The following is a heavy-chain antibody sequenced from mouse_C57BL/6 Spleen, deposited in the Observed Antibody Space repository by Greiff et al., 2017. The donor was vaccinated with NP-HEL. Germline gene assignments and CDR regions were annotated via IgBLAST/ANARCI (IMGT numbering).Heavy chain of an antibody. V-gene: IGHV14-3*01. J-gene: IGHJ2*01. D-gene: IGHD4-1*01. Sequence: EVQLVESVAELVRPGASVKLSCTASGFNITNTYMHWVKQRPEQGLEWIGRIDPADGNTHYAPKFQGKATITADTSSNTAYLQLSSLTSEDTASDCCASGFYYLDYWGQGTTLTVSS. CDR1: GFNITNTY. CDR2: IDPADGNT. CDR3: ASGFYYLDY.